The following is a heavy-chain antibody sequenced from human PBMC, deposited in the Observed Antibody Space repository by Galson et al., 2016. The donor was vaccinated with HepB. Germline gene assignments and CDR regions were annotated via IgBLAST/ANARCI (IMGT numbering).Heavy chain of an antibody. Sequence: SVKVSCKASGYSFASYHMQWVRQAPGQGLEWMGTIHPSGVTTRLAQEFQDRLTLTRDTPTSTFYLELTSLRSDDTAVYFCARRSSATLNYYYNGMDVWGQGTTVTVSS. J-gene: IGHJ6*02. D-gene: IGHD5-12*01. CDR3: ARRSSATLNYYYNGMDV. CDR1: GYSFASYH. V-gene: IGHV1-46*01. CDR2: IHPSGVTT.